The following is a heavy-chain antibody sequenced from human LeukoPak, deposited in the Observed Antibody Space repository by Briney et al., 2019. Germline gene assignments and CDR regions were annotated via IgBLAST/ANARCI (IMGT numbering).Heavy chain of an antibody. D-gene: IGHD3-9*01. CDR3: ARAEAYYDILTEA. CDR1: GGSISSHY. Sequence: PSETLSLTCTVSGGSISSHYWTWIRQPPGKGLEWIGNIYYSGSTNYNPSLKSRVTMSVDTSKNQFSLKLSSVTAADTAVYYCARAEAYYDILTEAWGQGTLVTVSS. V-gene: IGHV4-59*11. CDR2: IYYSGST. J-gene: IGHJ4*02.